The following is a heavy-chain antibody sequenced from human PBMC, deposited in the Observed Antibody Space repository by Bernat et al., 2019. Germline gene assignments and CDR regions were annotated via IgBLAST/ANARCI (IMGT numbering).Heavy chain of an antibody. CDR1: GFTFSSYA. J-gene: IGHJ4*02. CDR2: ISGSGGST. D-gene: IGHD3-3*02. V-gene: IGHV3-23*01. Sequence: EVQLLESGGGLVQPGGSLRLSCAGSGFTFSSYAMNWVRQAPGKGLEWVSAISGSGGSTHYADSVKGRFTISRDNSKNTLYLQMISLRAEDTAVYYCARDWRCGSISCPEYWGQGTLVTVSS. CDR3: ARDWRCGSISCPEY.